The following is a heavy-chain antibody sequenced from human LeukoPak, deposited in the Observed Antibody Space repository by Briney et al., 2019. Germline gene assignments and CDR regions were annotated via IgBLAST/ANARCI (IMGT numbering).Heavy chain of an antibody. CDR1: GFTFSSYW. CDR2: INSDGSST. Sequence: GGSLRLSCAASGFTFSSYWMHWVRQAPGEGLVWVSRINSDGSSTSYADSVKGRFTISRDNAKNTLYLQMNSLRAEDTAVYYCARSPYYDILTGPDYWGQGTLVTVSS. J-gene: IGHJ4*02. D-gene: IGHD3-9*01. CDR3: ARSPYYDILTGPDY. V-gene: IGHV3-74*01.